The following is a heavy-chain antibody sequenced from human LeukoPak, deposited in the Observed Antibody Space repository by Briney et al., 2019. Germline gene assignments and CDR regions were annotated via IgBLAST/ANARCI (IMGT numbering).Heavy chain of an antibody. CDR3: AKDGDQVTVTKFDY. V-gene: IGHV3-74*01. D-gene: IGHD4-17*01. CDR1: GFTFRSYW. Sequence: GGSLRLSCAASGFTFRSYWMHWVRQAPGTGLVWVSRVNTDGSSTSYADSVKGRFTISRDNSKNTLYLEMNSLRAEDTAVYYCAKDGDQVTVTKFDYWGQGTLVTVSS. CDR2: VNTDGSST. J-gene: IGHJ4*02.